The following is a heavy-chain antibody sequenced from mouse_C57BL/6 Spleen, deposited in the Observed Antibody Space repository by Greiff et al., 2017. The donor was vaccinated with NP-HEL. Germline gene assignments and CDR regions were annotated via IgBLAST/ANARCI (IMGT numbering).Heavy chain of an antibody. V-gene: IGHV1-55*01. Sequence: QVQLQQPGAELVKPGASVKMSCKASGYTFTSYWITWVKQRPGQGLEWIGDIYPGSGSTNYNEKFKSKATLTVDTSSSTDYMQLSSLTSADSAVYYGARVGLRRDWYFDVGGTGTTVTVSS. D-gene: IGHD2-4*01. CDR1: GYTFTSYW. J-gene: IGHJ1*03. CDR2: IYPGSGST. CDR3: ARVGLRRDWYFDV.